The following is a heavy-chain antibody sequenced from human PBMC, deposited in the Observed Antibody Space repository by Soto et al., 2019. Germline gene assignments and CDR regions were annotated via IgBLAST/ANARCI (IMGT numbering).Heavy chain of an antibody. J-gene: IGHJ6*02. V-gene: IGHV3-7*01. CDR3: ARRLDV. CDR2: INKDGSEK. Sequence: ELQLVESGGGLVQPGGSLRLSCEASGFTFSSYWMHWVRQAPGKGLEWVANINKDGSEKYYVDSVNGRLTIARDNANNPLYLQLNSLRAEDSAVYYCARRLDVWGQGTTVTV. CDR1: GFTFSSYW.